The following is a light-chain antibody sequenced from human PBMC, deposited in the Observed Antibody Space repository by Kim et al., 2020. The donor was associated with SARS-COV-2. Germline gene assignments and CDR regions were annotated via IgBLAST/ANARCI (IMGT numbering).Light chain of an antibody. V-gene: IGLV3-9*01. CDR3: QVWDSSTAV. J-gene: IGLJ3*02. CDR2: RDS. Sequence: SVALGQTARIACSGTFIGSQNVHWYQLKPGQAPVVVIYRDSNRPSGIPERFSGSNSGSTATLTISRAQDGDEADYFCQVWDSSTAVFGGGTQLTVL. CDR1: FIGSQN.